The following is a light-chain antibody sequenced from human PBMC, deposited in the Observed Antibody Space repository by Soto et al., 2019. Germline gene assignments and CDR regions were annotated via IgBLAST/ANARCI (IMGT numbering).Light chain of an antibody. V-gene: IGKV1-5*01. CDR3: QQRHMWPIT. Sequence: DIQMTQSPSTLSTSVGDRVTITCRASHNISTWLSWYQQKPGKAPQALIYDASSLKSGVPSRFSGSGSGTDFTLTISSLEPEDSAVYYCQQRHMWPITFGQGTRLEIK. J-gene: IGKJ5*01. CDR2: DAS. CDR1: HNISTW.